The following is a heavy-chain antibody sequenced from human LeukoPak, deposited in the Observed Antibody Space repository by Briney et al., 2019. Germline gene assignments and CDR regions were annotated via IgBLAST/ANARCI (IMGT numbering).Heavy chain of an antibody. J-gene: IGHJ4*02. CDR3: ARDVRGYSCYDYGY. CDR1: GGTFSSYA. CDR2: IIPILGIA. V-gene: IGHV1-69*04. D-gene: IGHD5-12*01. Sequence: SVKVSCKASGGTFSSYAISWVRQAHGQGLEWMGRIIPILGIANYAQKFQGRVTITADKSTSTAYMELSSLRSEDTAVYYCARDVRGYSCYDYGYWGQGTLVTVSS.